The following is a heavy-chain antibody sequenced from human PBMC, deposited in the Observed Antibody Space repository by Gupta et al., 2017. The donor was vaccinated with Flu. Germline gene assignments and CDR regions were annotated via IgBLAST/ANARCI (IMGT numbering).Heavy chain of an antibody. CDR3: ASLYYGSGTDPYYYYGMDV. J-gene: IGHJ6*02. CDR2: IYYSGST. D-gene: IGHD3-10*01. Sequence: QLQLQESGPGLVKPSETLSLTCTVSGGSISSSSYYWGWIRQPPGKGLEWIGSIYYSGSTYYNPSLKSRVTISVDTSRNQFSLKLSSVTAADTAVYYCASLYYGSGTDPYYYYGMDVWGQGTTVTVSS. CDR1: GGSISSSSYY. V-gene: IGHV4-39*01.